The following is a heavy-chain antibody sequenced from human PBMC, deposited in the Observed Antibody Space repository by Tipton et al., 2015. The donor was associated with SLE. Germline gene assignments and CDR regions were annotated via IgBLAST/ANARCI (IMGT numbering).Heavy chain of an antibody. CDR2: ISGSGSTI. V-gene: IGHV3-48*03. J-gene: IGHJ4*02. CDR1: GFSFSNYE. CDR3: ARDVYGFWSDYNQGFDY. Sequence: SLRLSCVASGFSFSNYEMNWVRQAPGKGLEWVSYISGSGSTIFYADSVKGRFTISRDNTKNLLYLQMKSLRADDTAVYYCARDVYGFWSDYNQGFDYWGQGTLVTVSS. D-gene: IGHD3-3*01.